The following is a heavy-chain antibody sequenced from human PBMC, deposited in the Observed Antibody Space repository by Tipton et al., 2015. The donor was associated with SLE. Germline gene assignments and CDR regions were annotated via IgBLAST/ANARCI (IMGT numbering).Heavy chain of an antibody. Sequence: TLSLTCTVSGGSISSSSYYWGWIRQPPGKGLEWIGSIYYSGSTYYNPSLKSRVTISVDTSKNQFSLKLSSVTAADMAVYYCARKGYCSSTSCLAWFDPWGQGTLVTVSS. D-gene: IGHD2-2*01. CDR3: ARKGYCSSTSCLAWFDP. V-gene: IGHV4-39*07. CDR2: IYYSGST. CDR1: GGSISSSSYY. J-gene: IGHJ5*02.